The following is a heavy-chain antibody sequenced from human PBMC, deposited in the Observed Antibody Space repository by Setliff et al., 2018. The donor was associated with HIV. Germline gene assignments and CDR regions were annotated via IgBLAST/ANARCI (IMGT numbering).Heavy chain of an antibody. Sequence: PSETLSLTCHVAGGSISSYYWSWIRQPAGKGLEWIGHIYTSGSTNYNPSLKSRVTMSVDTSKNQFSLKLSSVTAADTAVYYCARDVPWGDYYYYMDVWGKGTTVTVSS. V-gene: IGHV4-4*07. CDR1: GGSISSYY. CDR3: ARDVPWGDYYYYMDV. J-gene: IGHJ6*03. D-gene: IGHD3-16*01. CDR2: IYTSGST.